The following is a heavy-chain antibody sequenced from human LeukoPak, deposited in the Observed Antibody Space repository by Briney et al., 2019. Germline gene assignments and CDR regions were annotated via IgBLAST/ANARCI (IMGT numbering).Heavy chain of an antibody. CDR3: VSFYETY. V-gene: IGHV3-74*01. D-gene: IGHD2-2*01. J-gene: IGHJ4*02. Sequence: PGGSLRLSCAASGNYWMHWVRQAPGKGLVWVSHINSDGGWTSYADSVKGRFTIPKDNAKNTVYLQMNNLRAEDTAVYYCVSFYETYWGRGTLVTVSS. CDR2: INSDGGWT. CDR1: GNYW.